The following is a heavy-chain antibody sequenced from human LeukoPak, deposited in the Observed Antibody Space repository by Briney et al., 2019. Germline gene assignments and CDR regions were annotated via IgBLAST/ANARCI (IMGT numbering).Heavy chain of an antibody. V-gene: IGHV3-23*01. D-gene: IGHD7-27*01. CDR3: VQDKFRSDPLGY. Sequence: GGSLRLSCAASGFTFSSYAMSWFRQAPGKGLEWVSAISGSGGSTYYADSVKGRFTISRDNSKNTLYLQMNSPRAEDTAVYYCVQDKFRSDPLGYWGQGTLVTVSS. CDR2: ISGSGGST. J-gene: IGHJ4*02. CDR1: GFTFSSYA.